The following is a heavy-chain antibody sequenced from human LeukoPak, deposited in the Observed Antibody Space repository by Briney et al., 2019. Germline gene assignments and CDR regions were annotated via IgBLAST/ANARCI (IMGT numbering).Heavy chain of an antibody. J-gene: IGHJ4*02. CDR3: AFGNSGSYTLDY. CDR2: IYYSGST. D-gene: IGHD1-26*01. Sequence: SETLSLTCTVSGGSISSSSYYWGWIRQPPGKGLEWIGSIYYSGSTYYNPSLKSRVTISVDTSKNQFSLKLSSVTAADTAVYYCAFGNSGSYTLDYWGQGTLVPVSS. V-gene: IGHV4-39*01. CDR1: GGSISSSSYY.